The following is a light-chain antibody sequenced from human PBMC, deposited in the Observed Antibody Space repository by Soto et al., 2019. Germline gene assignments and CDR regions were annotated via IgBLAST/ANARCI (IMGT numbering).Light chain of an antibody. V-gene: IGKV3-20*01. CDR2: GAS. Sequence: EIVLTQSPGTLSLSPGERATLYCRASRSVRSSYLAWYQQKPGQTPRLLIYGASTRATGIPDRFSGGGSGTDFTLTISRLEPEDFAVYYCQQYGSSPPYTFGQGTKLEIK. CDR3: QQYGSSPPYT. CDR1: RSVRSSY. J-gene: IGKJ2*01.